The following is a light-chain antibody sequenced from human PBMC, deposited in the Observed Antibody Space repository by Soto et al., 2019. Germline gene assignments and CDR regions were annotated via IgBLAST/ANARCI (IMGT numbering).Light chain of an antibody. CDR1: QSVASNN. J-gene: IGKJ1*01. V-gene: IGKV3-20*01. Sequence: EIVLTQSPATLSLSPGERATLSCRASQSVASNNLAWYQQKPGQSPRLLIYGASSRARGIPDRFTGSGSGTDFILTISRLEPEDFAVYYCQQYGSSPRTLGQGTKVDIK. CDR2: GAS. CDR3: QQYGSSPRT.